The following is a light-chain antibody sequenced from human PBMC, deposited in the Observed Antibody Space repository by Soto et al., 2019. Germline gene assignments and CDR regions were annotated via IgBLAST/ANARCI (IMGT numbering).Light chain of an antibody. Sequence: DIMMAQSPDSLAVSLGERASLNCKSSQSVLYSSNRKSYLAWYQQKPGKAPKLLIYGATYLETGVPSRFGGSRSGTYFTFTITSLQPEDIATYYCQEYDNLPPVTFGQGTRLEI. J-gene: IGKJ5*01. CDR1: QSVLYSSNRKSY. CDR3: QEYDNLPPVT. CDR2: GAT. V-gene: IGKV4-1*01.